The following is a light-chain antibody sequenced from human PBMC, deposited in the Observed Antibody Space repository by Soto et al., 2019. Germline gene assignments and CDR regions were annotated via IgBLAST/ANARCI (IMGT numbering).Light chain of an antibody. CDR1: QNIFTN. Sequence: DIQMTQSPSSLSAAVGGSVTITCRSSQNIFTNLNWYQQKPGKAPKLLMFATSNLQAGVPSRFSGHSSGSDYFLTIIRLQPEDFATYYCQQSYTIPHSFGQGTKLEIK. J-gene: IGKJ2*01. CDR3: QQSYTIPHS. CDR2: ATS. V-gene: IGKV1-39*01.